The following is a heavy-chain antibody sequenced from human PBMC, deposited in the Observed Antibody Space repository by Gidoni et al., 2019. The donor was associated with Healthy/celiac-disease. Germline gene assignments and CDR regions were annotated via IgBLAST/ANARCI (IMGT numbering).Heavy chain of an antibody. D-gene: IGHD3-3*01. J-gene: IGHJ6*02. V-gene: IGHV4-39*01. CDR2: IYYSGST. Sequence: QLQLQESGPGLVKPSETLSLTCTVSGGSISSSSYYWGWNRQPPGKELEWIGSIYYSGSTYYNPSLKSRVTISVDTSKNQFSLKLSSVTAADTAVYYCASLYDFWSGYSSDYYGMDVWGQGTTVTVSS. CDR1: GGSISSSSYY. CDR3: ASLYDFWSGYSSDYYGMDV.